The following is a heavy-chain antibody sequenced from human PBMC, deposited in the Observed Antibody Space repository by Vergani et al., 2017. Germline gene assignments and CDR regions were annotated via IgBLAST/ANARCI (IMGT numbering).Heavy chain of an antibody. CDR1: GGSISSGDYY. J-gene: IGHJ5*02. CDR2: IYYSGST. CDR3: DRGEGAVGWLRADWFDP. V-gene: IGHV4-30-4*08. D-gene: IGHD5-12*01. Sequence: QVQLQESGPGLVKPSQTLSLTCTVSGGSISSGDYYWSWIRQPPGKGLEWIGYIYYSGSTYYNPSLKSRVTISVDTSKNQFSLKLSSVTAADAAVYYCDRGEGAVGWLRADWFDPWGQGTMVTVSS.